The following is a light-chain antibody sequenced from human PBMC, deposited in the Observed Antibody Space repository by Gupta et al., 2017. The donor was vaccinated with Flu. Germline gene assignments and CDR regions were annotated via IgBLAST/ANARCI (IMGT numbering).Light chain of an antibody. CDR2: GAS. CDR3: QQYDSSIFT. CDR1: QSISSSY. V-gene: IGKV3-20*01. Sequence: SPGTLSLSPGERVTLSCRASQSISSSYLAWYQQKPGQAPSLLIYGASSRATGIPDRFSGSGSGTDFTLTISRLEPEDFAMYYCQQYDSSIFTFGPGTKVDIK. J-gene: IGKJ3*01.